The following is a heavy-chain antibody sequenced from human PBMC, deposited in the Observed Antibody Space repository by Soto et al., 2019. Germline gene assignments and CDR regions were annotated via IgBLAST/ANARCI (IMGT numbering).Heavy chain of an antibody. D-gene: IGHD6-19*01. J-gene: IGHJ2*01. CDR2: ISAYNGNT. V-gene: IGHV1-18*04. CDR1: GYTFTSYG. Sequence: ASVKVSCKASGYTFTSYGISWVRQAPGQGLEWMGWISAYNGNTNYAQKLQGRVTMTTDKSISTAYLQWSSLKASDSAMYYCATFWYSSDIGRGNWYFDVWGRGTLVTVSS. CDR3: ATFWYSSDIGRGNWYFDV.